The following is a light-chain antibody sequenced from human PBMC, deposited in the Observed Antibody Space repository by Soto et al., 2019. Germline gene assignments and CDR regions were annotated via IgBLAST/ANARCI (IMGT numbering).Light chain of an antibody. Sequence: DIQMTQSPYTLSASVGDRVSITCRASQSISSWLAWYQQKPGKAPKLLIYTASSLESGVPSSFSGSGSGTEFTLTISSLQPDDFATYYCQQYNTYPYNFGQGTKLQ. V-gene: IGKV1-5*03. CDR1: QSISSW. CDR2: TAS. J-gene: IGKJ2*01. CDR3: QQYNTYPYN.